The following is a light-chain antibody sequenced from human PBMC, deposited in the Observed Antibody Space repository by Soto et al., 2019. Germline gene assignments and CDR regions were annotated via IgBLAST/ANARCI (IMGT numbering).Light chain of an antibody. V-gene: IGLV2-23*01. Sequence: QSALTQPASVSGSPGQSITISCTETSSTVGGFNVVSWYQQHPGKAPKVIIYEGIKRPSGVSNRFSGSNSGSTASLTISGLQAEDEADYYCCSYVGAITYVFGTGTKLTVL. CDR2: EGI. CDR3: CSYVGAITYV. CDR1: SSTVGGFNV. J-gene: IGLJ1*01.